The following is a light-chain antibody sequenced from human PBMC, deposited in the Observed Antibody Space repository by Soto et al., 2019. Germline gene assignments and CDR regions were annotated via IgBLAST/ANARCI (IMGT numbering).Light chain of an antibody. V-gene: IGLV2-8*01. CDR2: EVN. CDR1: SSDVGDYNY. CDR3: SSYAGYSNLV. Sequence: QSALTKPPSASGSPGQSVTISCTGTSSDVGDYNYVSWYQQHPGKAPKLMIYEVNKRPSGVPDRFSGSKSGNTASLTVSGLQAEDEADYYCSSYAGYSNLVFGGGTQLTVL. J-gene: IGLJ2*01.